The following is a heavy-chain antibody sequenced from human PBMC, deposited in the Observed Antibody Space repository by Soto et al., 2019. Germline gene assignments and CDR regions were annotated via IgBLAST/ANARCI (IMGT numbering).Heavy chain of an antibody. J-gene: IGHJ4*02. CDR1: CGSISSGGYY. D-gene: IGHD2-15*01. CDR3: AGSGAFDY. CDR2: IYYSGST. V-gene: IGHV4-31*03. Sequence: LSLTCTVSCGSISSGGYYLSWIRQHPGKGLEWIGYIYYSGSTYYNPSLKSRVTISVDTSKNQFSLKLSSVTAADTAVYYCAGSGAFDYWGQGTLVTVSS.